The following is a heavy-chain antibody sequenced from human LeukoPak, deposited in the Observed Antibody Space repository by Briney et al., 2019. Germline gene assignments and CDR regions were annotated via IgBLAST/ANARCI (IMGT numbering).Heavy chain of an antibody. CDR3: ARDHRAAAGSDPHFDY. Sequence: GGSLRLSCAASGFTFSSYSMNWVRQAPGKGLEWVSSISSSSSYIYYADSMKGRFTISRDNAKNSLYLQMNSLRAEDTAVYYCARDHRAAAGSDPHFDYWGQGTLVTVSS. CDR1: GFTFSSYS. V-gene: IGHV3-21*01. D-gene: IGHD6-13*01. CDR2: ISSSSSYI. J-gene: IGHJ4*02.